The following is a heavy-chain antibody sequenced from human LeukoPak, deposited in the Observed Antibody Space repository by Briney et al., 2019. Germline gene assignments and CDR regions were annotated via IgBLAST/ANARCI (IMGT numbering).Heavy chain of an antibody. Sequence: ASVKVSCKTSAGYYIHWVRQAPGQGLEYMGWIHPNSGASKSVPKFQGRVTMTRDTSINTDYVELSSLTSDDTARYYCAREGRAGSSAWFGAFDIWAQGTMVIVSS. D-gene: IGHD3-10*01. V-gene: IGHV1-2*02. CDR1: AGYY. CDR3: AREGRAGSSAWFGAFDI. CDR2: IHPNSGAS. J-gene: IGHJ3*02.